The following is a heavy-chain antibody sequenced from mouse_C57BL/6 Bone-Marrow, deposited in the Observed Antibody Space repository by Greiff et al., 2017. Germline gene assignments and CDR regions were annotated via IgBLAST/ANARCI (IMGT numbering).Heavy chain of an antibody. J-gene: IGHJ4*01. D-gene: IGHD1-1*01. CDR3: AKFITTVVATDFYAMDY. V-gene: IGHV1-77*01. Sequence: VQLQQSGAELVKPGASVKISCKASGYTFTDYYINWVKQRPGQGLEWIGKIGPGSGSTYYNEKFKGKATLTADKSSSTAYMQLSSLTSEDSAVYFCAKFITTVVATDFYAMDYWGQGTSVTVSS. CDR2: IGPGSGST. CDR1: GYTFTDYY.